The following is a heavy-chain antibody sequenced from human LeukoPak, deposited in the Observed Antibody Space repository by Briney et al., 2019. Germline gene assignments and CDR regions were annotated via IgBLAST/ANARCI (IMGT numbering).Heavy chain of an antibody. CDR2: LSDSGASK. Sequence: GGSLRLSCAASGITFSSYAMTWVRQAPGKGLEWVSALSDSGASKYYADSVKGRFTISRDNSKNTLYLQMNSLRADDTAVYYCASSPPTGITVSYFDYWGQGTLVTVSS. CDR1: GITFSSYA. V-gene: IGHV3-23*01. CDR3: ASSPPTGITVSYFDY. D-gene: IGHD4-17*01. J-gene: IGHJ4*02.